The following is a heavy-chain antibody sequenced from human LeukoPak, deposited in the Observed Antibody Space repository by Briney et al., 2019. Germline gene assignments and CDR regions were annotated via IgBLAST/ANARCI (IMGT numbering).Heavy chain of an antibody. CDR3: ARGSVVVDY. CDR1: GGSISSSSYY. Sequence: SETLSLTCTVSGGSISSSSYYWGWIRQPPGKGLEWIGSIYYSGSTNYNPSLKSRVTISVDTSKNQFSLKLSSVTAADTAVYYCARGSVVVDYWGQGTLVTVSS. V-gene: IGHV4-39*07. D-gene: IGHD2-2*01. J-gene: IGHJ4*02. CDR2: IYYSGST.